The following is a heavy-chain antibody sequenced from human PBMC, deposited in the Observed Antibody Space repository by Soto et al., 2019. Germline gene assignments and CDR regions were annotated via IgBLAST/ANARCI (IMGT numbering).Heavy chain of an antibody. D-gene: IGHD4-17*01. CDR3: AKSFGDYSFWFDP. V-gene: IGHV3-30*18. Sequence: GGSLRLSCAASGFTFSSYGMHWVRQAPGKGLEWVAVISYDGSNKYYADSVKGRFTISRDNSKNTLYLQMNSLRAEDTAVYYCAKSFGDYSFWFDPWGQGTLVTVSS. CDR1: GFTFSSYG. CDR2: ISYDGSNK. J-gene: IGHJ5*02.